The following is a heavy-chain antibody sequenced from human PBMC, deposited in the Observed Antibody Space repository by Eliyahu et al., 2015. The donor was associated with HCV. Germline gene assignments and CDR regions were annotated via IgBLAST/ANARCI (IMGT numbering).Heavy chain of an antibody. CDR2: IYSSGNT. CDR1: GGSIGGYY. V-gene: IGHV4-4*07. D-gene: IGHD6-6*01. Sequence: QVQLQESGPGLVKPSETLSLTCTXSGGSIGGYYWSWIGRPAGKGLEWIGRIYSSGNTNYNPSLKSRVTMSVDTSKNQFSLKLTSVTAADTAVYYCARDWSAYSSSSGSDYWGQGTLVTVSS. CDR3: ARDWSAYSSSSGSDY. J-gene: IGHJ4*02.